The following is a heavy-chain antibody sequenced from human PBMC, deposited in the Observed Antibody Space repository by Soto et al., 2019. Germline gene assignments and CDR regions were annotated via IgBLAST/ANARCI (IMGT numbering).Heavy chain of an antibody. J-gene: IGHJ4*02. CDR1: GYIFTNSW. Sequence: GESLKISCNASGYIFTNSWIGWVRQMPGKGLEWVGIIYPGDSQTRYSPSFQGQVTISADKSISSAYLQWSSLKASDTAMYYCARQKGYWGQGSLVTVSS. CDR2: IYPGDSQT. V-gene: IGHV5-51*01. CDR3: ARQKGY.